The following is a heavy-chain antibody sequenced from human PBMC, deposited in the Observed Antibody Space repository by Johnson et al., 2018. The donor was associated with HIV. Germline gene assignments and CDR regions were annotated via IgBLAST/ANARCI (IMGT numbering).Heavy chain of an antibody. Sequence: VQLVESGGGLIKPGGSLRLSCAASGFSFNDVWMSWVRQAPGKGLEWVGHIKSKTDGGTTDYAAPVKGRFTISRDDSKNTLYLQMNSLKTEDTAVYYCTTDHSTDAFDIWGQGTMVTVSS. CDR1: GFSFNDVW. CDR3: TTDHSTDAFDI. V-gene: IGHV3-15*01. D-gene: IGHD2-15*01. CDR2: IKSKTDGGTT. J-gene: IGHJ3*02.